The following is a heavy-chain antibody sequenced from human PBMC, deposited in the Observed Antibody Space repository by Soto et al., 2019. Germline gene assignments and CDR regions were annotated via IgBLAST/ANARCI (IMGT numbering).Heavy chain of an antibody. Sequence: AGSLRLSCTASGFTFTSYWMNWVRQSPGKGPEWVANIKQDGSEEYYVDSVRGRFTISRDNTKNSVFLQMNSLRVDDTAVYYCAGGYGWCIEAWGRGPLVTSPQ. V-gene: IGHV3-7*03. CDR1: GFTFTSYW. J-gene: IGHJ4*02. D-gene: IGHD2-8*01. CDR2: IKQDGSEE. CDR3: AGGYGWCIEA.